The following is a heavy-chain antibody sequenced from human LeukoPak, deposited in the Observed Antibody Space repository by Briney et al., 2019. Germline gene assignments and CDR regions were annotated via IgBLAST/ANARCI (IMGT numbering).Heavy chain of an antibody. CDR2: IWYDGSNK. D-gene: IGHD6-13*01. CDR3: ARDGSSSAYYYYYGMDV. V-gene: IGHV3-33*01. J-gene: IGHJ6*02. CDR1: GFTFSSYG. Sequence: GGSLRLSCAASGFTFSSYGMHWVRQAPGKGLEWVAVIWYDGSNKYYADPVKGRFTISRDNSKNTLYLQMNSLRAEDTAVYYCARDGSSSAYYYYYGMDVWGQGTTVTVSS.